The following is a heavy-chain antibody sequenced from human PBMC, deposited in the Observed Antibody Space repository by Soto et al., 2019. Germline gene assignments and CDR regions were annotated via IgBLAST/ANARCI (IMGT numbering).Heavy chain of an antibody. Sequence: QVQLVQSGAEVKKPGSSVKVSCKASGGTFSSYAISWVRQAPGQGLEWMGGIIPIFGTANYAQKFHGRVTITADESTSTAYMALSSLRSEDTAVYYCARDMLGRESYYRDYYYYGMDVWGQGTTVTVS. D-gene: IGHD3-10*01. CDR1: GGTFSSYA. J-gene: IGHJ6*02. CDR2: IIPIFGTA. CDR3: ARDMLGRESYYRDYYYYGMDV. V-gene: IGHV1-69*01.